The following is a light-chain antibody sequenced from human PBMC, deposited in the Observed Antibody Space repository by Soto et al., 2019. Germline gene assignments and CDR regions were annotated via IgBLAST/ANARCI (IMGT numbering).Light chain of an antibody. V-gene: IGKV3-11*01. Sequence: PGERATLSCRASPSVTNYLAWYQQKPGQPPRLLIYGAFNRAAGIPDRFIGSGSGTDFTLTISRLEPEDFAVYYCQQRSNWPFTFGQGTRLEI. CDR3: QQRSNWPFT. J-gene: IGKJ5*01. CDR1: PSVTNY. CDR2: GAF.